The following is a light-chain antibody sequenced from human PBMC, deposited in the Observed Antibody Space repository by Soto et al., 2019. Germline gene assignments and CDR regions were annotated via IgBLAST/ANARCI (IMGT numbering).Light chain of an antibody. CDR2: DAS. CDR3: QQADSFPLS. CDR1: QSIGRW. J-gene: IGKJ4*01. V-gene: IGKV1-5*01. Sequence: DIQMTQSPSTLSASVGDTVTVTCRASQSIGRWLAWYQQKPGKAPKLLIFDASTLENGVPARFSGSRSGPEFSLTISSLQPDDFATYYCQQADSFPLSFGGGTKVEI.